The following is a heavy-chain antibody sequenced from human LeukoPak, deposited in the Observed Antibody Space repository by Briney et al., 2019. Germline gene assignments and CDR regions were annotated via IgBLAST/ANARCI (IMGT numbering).Heavy chain of an antibody. CDR3: ARHRGSSSLFDY. CDR2: IYYSGST. J-gene: IGHJ4*02. D-gene: IGHD6-6*01. V-gene: IGHV4-39*01. Sequence: MPSETLSLTCSVSGGSISTNDYYWDWIRQPPGMWLEYIGSIYYSGSTYYNPSLKSRVTISVDTSKNQFSLRLSSVTAADTAVYYCARHRGSSSLFDYWGQGTLVTVSS. CDR1: GGSISTNDYY.